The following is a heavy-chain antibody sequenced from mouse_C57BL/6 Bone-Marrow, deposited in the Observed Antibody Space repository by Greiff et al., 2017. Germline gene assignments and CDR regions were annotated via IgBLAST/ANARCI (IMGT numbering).Heavy chain of an antibody. V-gene: IGHV1-81*01. D-gene: IGHD1-1*01. Sequence: QVQLQQSGAELARPGASVKLSCKASGYTFTSYGISWVKQRTGQGLEWIGEIYPRSGNTYYNEKFKGKATLTADKSSSTAYMELRSLTSEDSAVYFCARYYYGSSYDWYFDVWGTGTTVTVSS. CDR2: IYPRSGNT. J-gene: IGHJ1*03. CDR1: GYTFTSYG. CDR3: ARYYYGSSYDWYFDV.